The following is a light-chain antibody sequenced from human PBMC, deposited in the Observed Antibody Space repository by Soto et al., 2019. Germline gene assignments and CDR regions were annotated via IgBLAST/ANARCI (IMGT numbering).Light chain of an antibody. CDR2: GAS. V-gene: IGKV3-20*01. CDR1: QNIKNNY. Sequence: EDVLTQSPGTLSLSPRQRATLSCRASQNIKNNYLAWYQHKPGQAPRLLIYGASIRATGIPDRFSGSGSGTDFTLTIARLEPEDSAVYYCQQHGISHITFGQGTRLEIK. CDR3: QQHGISHIT. J-gene: IGKJ5*01.